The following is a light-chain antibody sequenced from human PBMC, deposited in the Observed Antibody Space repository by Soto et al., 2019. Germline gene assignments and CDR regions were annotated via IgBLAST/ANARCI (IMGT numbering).Light chain of an antibody. J-gene: IGKJ2*01. CDR3: QQSYGTPYT. Sequence: DIQMTQSPYSLSASVGDRVAITCRASQSISTYLSWYQQKPGKAPKLLIYAASSVLSGVPSRFSGSGSGTDFTLTISSLQSEDFATYYCQQSYGTPYTFGLGTKLEMK. CDR2: AAS. V-gene: IGKV1-39*01. CDR1: QSISTY.